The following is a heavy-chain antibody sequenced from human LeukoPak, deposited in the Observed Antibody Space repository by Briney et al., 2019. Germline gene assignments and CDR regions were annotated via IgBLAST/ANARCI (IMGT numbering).Heavy chain of an antibody. CDR3: AKDRHYYDSSGDN. CDR2: IRYDGSNK. J-gene: IGHJ4*02. Sequence: GGSLRLSCAASGFTFSSYGMHWVRQAPGKGLEWVAFIRYDGSNKYYADSVKGRFTISRDNSKNTLYLQMNSLRAEDTAVYYCAKDRHYYDSSGDNWGQGTLVTVSS. V-gene: IGHV3-30*02. CDR1: GFTFSSYG. D-gene: IGHD3-22*01.